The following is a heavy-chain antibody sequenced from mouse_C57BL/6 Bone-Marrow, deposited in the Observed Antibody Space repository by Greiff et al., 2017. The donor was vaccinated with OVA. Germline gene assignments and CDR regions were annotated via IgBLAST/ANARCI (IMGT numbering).Heavy chain of an antibody. CDR1: GYTFTSYG. J-gene: IGHJ2*01. CDR2: IYPRSGNT. D-gene: IGHD4-1*01. Sequence: VQRVESGAELARPGASVKLSCKASGYTFTSYGISWVKQSTGQGLEWIGEIYPRSGNTYYNEKFKGKATLTADKSSSTAYMELRSLTSEDSAVYFCARRTGTLFDYWGQGTTLTVSS. CDR3: ARRTGTLFDY. V-gene: IGHV1-81*01.